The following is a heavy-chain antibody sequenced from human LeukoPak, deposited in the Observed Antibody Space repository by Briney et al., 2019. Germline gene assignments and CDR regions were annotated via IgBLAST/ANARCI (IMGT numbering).Heavy chain of an antibody. J-gene: IGHJ4*02. Sequence: ASVKVSCKASGYTFTSYDINWVRQATGQGLEWMGWMNPNSGNTGYAQKFQGRVTMTTDTSTSTAYMELRSLRSDDTAVYYCARLAATFLDYWGQGTLVTVSS. CDR2: MNPNSGNT. V-gene: IGHV1-8*01. CDR3: ARLAATFLDY. CDR1: GYTFTSYD. D-gene: IGHD6-25*01.